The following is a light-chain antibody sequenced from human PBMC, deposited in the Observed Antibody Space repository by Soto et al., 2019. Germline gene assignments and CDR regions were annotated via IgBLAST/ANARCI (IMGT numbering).Light chain of an antibody. CDR2: GNT. V-gene: IGLV1-40*01. Sequence: QLVLTQPPSVSGAPGQRVTISCTESSSNIGAGYDAHWYQQLPGTAPKLLIYGNTNRPSGVPDRFSGSKSGTSASLAITGLQAEDEADYYCQSYDSSLSAWVFGGGTKLTVL. J-gene: IGLJ3*02. CDR3: QSYDSSLSAWV. CDR1: SSNIGAGYD.